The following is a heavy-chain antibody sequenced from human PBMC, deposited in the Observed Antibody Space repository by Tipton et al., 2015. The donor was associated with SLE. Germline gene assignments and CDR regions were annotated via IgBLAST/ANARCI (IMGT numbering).Heavy chain of an antibody. J-gene: IGHJ4*02. CDR1: GGSITSSSYY. CDR2: IYSSGYT. D-gene: IGHD3-10*01. Sequence: TLSLTCTVSGGSITSSSYYWVWIRQPPGKGLEWIGSIYSSGYTYYNPSLKSRISISVDTSKSQFSLKLNSVTAADTAVYYCATPGYFGSGSSVAYWGQGTLVAVSS. CDR3: ATPGYFGSGSSVAY. V-gene: IGHV4-39*07.